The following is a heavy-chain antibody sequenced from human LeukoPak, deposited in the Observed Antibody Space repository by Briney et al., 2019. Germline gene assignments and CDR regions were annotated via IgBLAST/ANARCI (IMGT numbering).Heavy chain of an antibody. CDR2: IIPILGIA. J-gene: IGHJ6*02. V-gene: IGHV1-69*04. CDR1: GGTFSSYA. CDR3: ARPVPMVRGVNYYYYGMDV. Sequence: SVKVSCKASGGTFSSYAISWVRQAPGQGLEWMGRIIPILGIANYAQKFQGRVTITADESTSTAYMELSSLRSEDTAVYYCARPVPMVRGVNYYYYGMDVWGQGTTVTVSS. D-gene: IGHD3-10*01.